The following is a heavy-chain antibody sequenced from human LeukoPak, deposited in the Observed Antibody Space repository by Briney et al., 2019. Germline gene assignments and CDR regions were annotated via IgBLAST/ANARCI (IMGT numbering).Heavy chain of an antibody. CDR3: ATGSIVYDY. CDR2: FDPERGET. CDR1: GHTLTEFS. J-gene: IGHJ4*02. V-gene: IGHV1-24*01. D-gene: IGHD2-21*01. Sequence: ASVKVSRKVSGHTLTEFSMEWVWQAPGKGLEWMGGFDPERGETIYAQKFQGRITMTEDTSTDTAYMELSSLTSEDTAVYYCATGSIVYDYWGQGTLVTVSS.